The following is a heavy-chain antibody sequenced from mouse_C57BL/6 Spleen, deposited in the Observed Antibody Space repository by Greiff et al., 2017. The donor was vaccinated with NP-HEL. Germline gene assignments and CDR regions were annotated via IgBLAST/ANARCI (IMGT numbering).Heavy chain of an antibody. J-gene: IGHJ4*01. CDR1: GYTFTSYW. V-gene: IGHV1-69*01. CDR3: ARFDYYGSSYDAMDY. CDR2: IDPSDSYT. D-gene: IGHD1-1*01. Sequence: VKLQESGAELVMPGASVKLSCKASGYTFTSYWMHWVKQRPGQGLEWIGEIDPSDSYTNYNQKFKGKSTLTVDKSSSTAYMQLSSLTSEDSAVYYCARFDYYGSSYDAMDYWGQGTSVTVSS.